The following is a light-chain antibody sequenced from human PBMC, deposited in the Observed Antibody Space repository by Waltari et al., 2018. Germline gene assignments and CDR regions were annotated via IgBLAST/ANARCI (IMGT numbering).Light chain of an antibody. CDR2: GAS. V-gene: IGKV3-20*01. Sequence: EIVFTQSPGTLSLSPGERATLSCRASQSVSRSLAWYQQKPGQDPRLLIYGASSRATSVPDRFSDSGSGTDFSLTISRLEPEDFAVYYCQHYVRLPVSFGQGTKVEIK. CDR1: QSVSRS. CDR3: QHYVRLPVS. J-gene: IGKJ1*01.